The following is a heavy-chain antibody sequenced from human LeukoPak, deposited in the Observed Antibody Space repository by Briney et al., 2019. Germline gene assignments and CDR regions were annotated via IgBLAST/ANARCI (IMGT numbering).Heavy chain of an antibody. D-gene: IGHD3-3*01. CDR2: INHSEST. Sequence: SETLSLTCAVYGESFSGYYWSWLRQPPGKGLEWIGEINHSESTNYNPSLKSRVTISVDTSKNQFSLKLSSVTAADTAVYYCARGGRSIFGIVLNKYFDYWGQGTLVTVSS. V-gene: IGHV4-34*01. CDR3: ARGGRSIFGIVLNKYFDY. CDR1: GESFSGYY. J-gene: IGHJ4*02.